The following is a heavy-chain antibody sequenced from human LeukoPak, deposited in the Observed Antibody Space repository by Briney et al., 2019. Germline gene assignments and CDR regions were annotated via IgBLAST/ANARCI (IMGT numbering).Heavy chain of an antibody. CDR1: GGSISSYY. D-gene: IGHD5-12*01. CDR2: IYYSGST. J-gene: IGHJ4*02. Sequence: SETLSLTCTVSGGSISSYYWSWIRQPPGKGLEWIGYIYYSGSTNYNPSLKSRVTISVDTSKNQFSLKLSSVPAADTAVYYCARVLGGYSGYDGMAARTMGYYFDYWGQGTLVTVSS. CDR3: ARVLGGYSGYDGMAARTMGYYFDY. V-gene: IGHV4-59*08.